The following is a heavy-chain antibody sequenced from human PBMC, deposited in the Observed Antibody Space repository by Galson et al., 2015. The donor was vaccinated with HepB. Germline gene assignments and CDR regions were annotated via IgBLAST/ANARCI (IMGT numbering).Heavy chain of an antibody. CDR3: ARVGAYSDGWGTGYNWIDP. D-gene: IGHD6-19*01. V-gene: IGHV4-34*01. CDR1: GGSFSDYY. J-gene: IGHJ5*02. CDR2: INHSGST. Sequence: ETLSLTCAVYGGSFSDYYWSWIRQSPGSGLEWIGEINHSGSTSYNPSLKSRVTISVDTSKNQLSLKLTYVTAADTAVYYCARVGAYSDGWGTGYNWIDPWGQGTLVTVSS.